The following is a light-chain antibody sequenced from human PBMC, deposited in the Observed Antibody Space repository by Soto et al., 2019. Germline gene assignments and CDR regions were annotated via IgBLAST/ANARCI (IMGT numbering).Light chain of an antibody. CDR1: NSDIGADKF. CDR2: DVS. V-gene: IGLV2-14*03. CDR3: TAFTTNLSFV. J-gene: IGLJ1*01. Sequence: QSVLTQPASVSGSPGQSITITCTGSNSDIGADKFVSWYQQHPGEAPKLIIFDVSNRPSGVSHRFSGSKSGNTASLTISRLQPEEESDYYCTAFTTNLSFVFGTGTKGTVL.